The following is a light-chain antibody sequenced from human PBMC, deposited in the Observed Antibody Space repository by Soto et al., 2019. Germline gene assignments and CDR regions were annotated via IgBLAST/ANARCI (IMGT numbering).Light chain of an antibody. CDR3: QQYYDWPPT. CDR2: GAS. V-gene: IGKV3-15*01. Sequence: EVVMTQSPATLSVSPGERVTLSCRSSQNVADNLAWFQQKPGQGPRLLIYGASTRATGIPARFSGSGSGAEFTLTISSLQSEDFALYYCQQYYDWPPTFGQGTKVDIK. CDR1: QNVADN. J-gene: IGKJ1*01.